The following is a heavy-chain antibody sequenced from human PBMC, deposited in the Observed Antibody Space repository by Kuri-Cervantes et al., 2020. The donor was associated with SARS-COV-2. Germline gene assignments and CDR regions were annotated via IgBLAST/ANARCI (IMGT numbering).Heavy chain of an antibody. CDR1: GGTISSRY. D-gene: IGHD3-3*01. CDR2: ISYNGSS. V-gene: IGHV4-59*11. Sequence: SETLSLTSTDSGGTISSRYWSWIRQPPGKVLEWIGYISYNGSSDCSPSLKSRVTISVDTSKNQFSLKLSPVTAADTAVYYCARERYDFWSGDYRWFDPGGQGTLVTVSS. CDR3: ARERYDFWSGDYRWFDP. J-gene: IGHJ5*02.